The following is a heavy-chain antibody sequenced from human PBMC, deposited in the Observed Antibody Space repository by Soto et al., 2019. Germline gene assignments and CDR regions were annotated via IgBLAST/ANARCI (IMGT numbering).Heavy chain of an antibody. V-gene: IGHV2-70*01. CDR3: ARMMWLDYYYYGMDV. CDR1: GFSLSTSGMC. D-gene: IGHD6-19*01. J-gene: IGHJ6*02. CDR2: IDWDDDK. Sequence: GSGPTLVNPTQTLTLTCTFSGFSLSTSGMCVSWIRQPPGKALEWLALIDWDDDKYYSTSLKTRLTISKDTSKNQVVLTMTNMDPVDTATYYCARMMWLDYYYYGMDVWGQGSSVTGSS.